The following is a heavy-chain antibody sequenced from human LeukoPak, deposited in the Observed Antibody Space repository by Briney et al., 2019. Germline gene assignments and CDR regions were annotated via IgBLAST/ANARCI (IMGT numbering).Heavy chain of an antibody. CDR1: GGSISSSVYY. V-gene: IGHV4-39*07. CDR3: ARVGSSWPHYYFDY. D-gene: IGHD6-13*01. J-gene: IGHJ4*02. CDR2: IYYSRST. Sequence: SETLSLTCTVSGGSISSSVYYWGWIRQPPGKGLEWIGNIYYSRSTYYSPSLKSRVTISVDTSKNHFSLKLSSVTAADTAVYNCARVGSSWPHYYFDYWGQGTLVTISS.